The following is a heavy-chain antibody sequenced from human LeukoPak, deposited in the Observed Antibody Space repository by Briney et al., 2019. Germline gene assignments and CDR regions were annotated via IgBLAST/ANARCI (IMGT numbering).Heavy chain of an antibody. J-gene: IGHJ4*02. CDR2: ISSSSSTI. CDR1: GFTFSSYS. Sequence: GGSLRLSCAASGFTFSSYSMNWVRQAPGKGLEWVSYISSSSSTIYYADSVKGRFTISRDNAKNSLYLQMNSLRAEDTAVYYCARESRSDYVWGSYRPYYFDYWGQGTLVTVSS. D-gene: IGHD3-16*02. CDR3: ARESRSDYVWGSYRPYYFDY. V-gene: IGHV3-48*01.